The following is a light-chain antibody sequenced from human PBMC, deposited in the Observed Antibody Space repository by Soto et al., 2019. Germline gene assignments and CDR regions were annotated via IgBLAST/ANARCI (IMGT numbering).Light chain of an antibody. Sequence: QSALTQPASFSGSPGQSITISCTGTSSDIGSYNLVSWYQQHPGKAPKLMIYEGSKRPSGVSNRFSGSKSGNTASLTISGLQAEDEADYYCCSYAGSNTYVFGTGTKVTVL. CDR2: EGS. J-gene: IGLJ1*01. CDR3: CSYAGSNTYV. CDR1: SSDIGSYNL. V-gene: IGLV2-23*01.